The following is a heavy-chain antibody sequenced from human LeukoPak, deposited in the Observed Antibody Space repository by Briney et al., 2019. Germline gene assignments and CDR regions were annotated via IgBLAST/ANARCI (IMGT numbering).Heavy chain of an antibody. CDR2: IYTSGST. D-gene: IGHD5-12*01. Sequence: KTSETLSLTCTVSGGSGSRGSYYWSWIRQPAGKGLEWIGRIYTSGSTNYSPSLKSRVTISVDTSKSQLSLKLSSVTAADTAAYYCAWLPSYWGQGTQVTVSS. V-gene: IGHV4-61*02. CDR1: GGSGSRGSYY. J-gene: IGHJ4*02. CDR3: AWLPSY.